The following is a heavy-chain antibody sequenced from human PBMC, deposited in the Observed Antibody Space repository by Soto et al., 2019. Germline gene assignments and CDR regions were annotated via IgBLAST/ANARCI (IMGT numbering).Heavy chain of an antibody. CDR1: GGSISSYY. V-gene: IGHV4-59*01. Sequence: QVQLQESGPGLVKPSETLSLTCTVSGGSISSYYWSWIRQPPGKGLEWIGYIYYSGSTNYNPSLKGLVTLSVDPSKSQISPKLRSVTAAATAVYYCARVLFGRGNWFDPWGQGALGTVSS. CDR2: IYYSGST. J-gene: IGHJ5*02. D-gene: IGHD3-3*01. CDR3: ARVLFGRGNWFDP.